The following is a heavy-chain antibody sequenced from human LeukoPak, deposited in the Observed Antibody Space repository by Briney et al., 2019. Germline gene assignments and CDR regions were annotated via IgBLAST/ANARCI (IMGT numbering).Heavy chain of an antibody. CDR3: ARAPSEVGGYYPEYFRH. CDR2: IKSDGKT. D-gene: IGHD3-22*01. J-gene: IGHJ1*01. V-gene: IGHV3-74*01. CDR1: GITFSTYW. Sequence: GGSLRLSCAASGITFSTYWMHWVRQAPGKGLVWVSRIKSDGKTNYADSVKGRFTISRDNAKNTVSPQMDSLRAEDTGVYYCARAPSEVGGYYPEYFRHWGQGTLVTVSS.